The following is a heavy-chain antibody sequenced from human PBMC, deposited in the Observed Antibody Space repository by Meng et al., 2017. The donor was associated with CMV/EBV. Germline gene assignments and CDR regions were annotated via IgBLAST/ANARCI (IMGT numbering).Heavy chain of an antibody. D-gene: IGHD6-19*01. V-gene: IGHV1-2*02. J-gene: IGHJ4*02. CDR2: INPNSGGT. CDR1: GYTFTGYY. Sequence: ASVPVSCQASGYTFTGYYMHWVRQAPGQGLEWMGWINPNSGGTNYAQKLQGRVTMTRDTSISTAYMELSRLGSDDTAVYYCARGHSGGWYHYWGQGTLVTVSS. CDR3: ARGHSGGWYHY.